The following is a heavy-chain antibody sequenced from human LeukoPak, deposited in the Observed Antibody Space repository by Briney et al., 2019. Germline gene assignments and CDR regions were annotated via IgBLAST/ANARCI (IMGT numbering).Heavy chain of an antibody. CDR1: GFTFSGYY. CDR2: INHSGST. J-gene: IGHJ6*04. CDR3: ARGPRKWVVRGKGGLYYYYGMDV. Sequence: SETLSLTCAAYGFTFSGYYWSWIRQPPGKGLEWVGEINHSGSTNYTPSLKSRLTISVGTSKNQFSLKLSSVTAADTAVYYCARGPRKWVVRGKGGLYYYYGMDVWGKGTTVTVSS. V-gene: IGHV4-34*01. D-gene: IGHD3-10*01.